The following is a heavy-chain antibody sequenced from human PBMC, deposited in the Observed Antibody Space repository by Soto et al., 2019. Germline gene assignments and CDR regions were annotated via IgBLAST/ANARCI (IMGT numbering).Heavy chain of an antibody. CDR2: VDGSGAAP. V-gene: IGHV3-23*01. CDR1: GFTFINHA. J-gene: IGHJ4*02. Sequence: GGSLRLSCATSGFTFINHAMTWVRQAPGKAPQWVATVDGSGAAPFYAESVKGRFTISRDNSKNTLYLQMNSLRAEDTAVYFCAKWELFVTGHLATQSSLDSWGQGTLVTVSS. CDR3: AKWELFVTGHLATQSSLDS. D-gene: IGHD3-9*01.